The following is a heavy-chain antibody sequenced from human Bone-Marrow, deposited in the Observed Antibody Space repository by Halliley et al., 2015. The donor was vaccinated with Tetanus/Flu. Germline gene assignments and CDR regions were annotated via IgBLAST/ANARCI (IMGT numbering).Heavy chain of an antibody. CDR3: ARDLGDGYNTGGLDS. J-gene: IGHJ4*02. Sequence: WIRGDNGDSNYVQGFQGRVTMTTDTSTSTAYMELRSLGSDDTAVYFCARDLGDGYNTGGLDSWGQGTRVTVSS. CDR2: IRGDNGDS. D-gene: IGHD3-10*01. V-gene: IGHV1-18*01.